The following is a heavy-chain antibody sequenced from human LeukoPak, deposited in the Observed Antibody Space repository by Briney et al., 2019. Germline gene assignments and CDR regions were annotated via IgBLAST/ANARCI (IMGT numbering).Heavy chain of an antibody. J-gene: IGHJ4*02. CDR3: ARDSVDGSGTYYSDSPDY. Sequence: GSSVKVSCKASGGNFSSYAISWVRQAPGQGLEWMGGIIPIFGTANYAQEFQGRVTITADESTSTAYMELSSLRSEDTDMYYCARDSVDGSGTYYSDSPDYWGQGTLVTVSS. V-gene: IGHV1-69*01. CDR1: GGNFSSYA. D-gene: IGHD3-10*01. CDR2: IIPIFGTA.